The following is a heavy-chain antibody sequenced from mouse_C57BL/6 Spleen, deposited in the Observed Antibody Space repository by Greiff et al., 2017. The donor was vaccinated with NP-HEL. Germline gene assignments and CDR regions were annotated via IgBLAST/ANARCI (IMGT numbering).Heavy chain of an antibody. CDR2: IDPSDSDT. Sequence: QVQLQQPGAELVRPGSSVKLSCKASGYTFTSYWMHWVKQRPIQGLEWIGNIDPSDSDTHYNQKFKDKATLTVDKSSSTAYMQLSSLTSEDAAVYYCARSGYDEGFAYWGQGTLVTVSA. V-gene: IGHV1-52*01. CDR1: GYTFTSYW. J-gene: IGHJ3*01. D-gene: IGHD2-10*02. CDR3: ARSGYDEGFAY.